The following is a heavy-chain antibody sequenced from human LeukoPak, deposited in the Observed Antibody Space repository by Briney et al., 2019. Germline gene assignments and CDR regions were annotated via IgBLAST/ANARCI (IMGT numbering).Heavy chain of an antibody. CDR3: ARVAHPVYSSSWYEPQGWFDP. J-gene: IGHJ5*02. Sequence: GASVKVSCKASGYTFTSYYMHWVRQAPGQGLEWMGIINPSGGSTSYAQKFQGRVTMTRDTSTSTVYMELSSLRSEDTAVYYCARVAHPVYSSSWYEPQGWFDPWGQGTLVTVSS. D-gene: IGHD6-13*01. V-gene: IGHV1-46*01. CDR2: INPSGGST. CDR1: GYTFTSYY.